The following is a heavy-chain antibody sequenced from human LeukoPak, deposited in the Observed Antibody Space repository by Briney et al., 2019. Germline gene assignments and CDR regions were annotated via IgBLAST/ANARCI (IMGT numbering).Heavy chain of an antibody. V-gene: IGHV3-13*01. Sequence: PGGSLRLSCAASGFTFSSYDMHWVRQATGKVLEWVSAIGTAGDTYYPGSVKGRFTISRENAKNSLYLQMNSLRAGDTAVYYCAREATRFGELRGPLGYYGMDVWGQGTTVTVSS. D-gene: IGHD3-10*01. CDR2: IGTAGDT. J-gene: IGHJ6*02. CDR3: AREATRFGELRGPLGYYGMDV. CDR1: GFTFSSYD.